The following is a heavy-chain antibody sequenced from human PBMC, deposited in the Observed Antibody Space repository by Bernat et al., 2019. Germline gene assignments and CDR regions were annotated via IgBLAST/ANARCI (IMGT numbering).Heavy chain of an antibody. CDR3: ARGGGWAGAADN. Sequence: EVQLVESGGALVQPGGSLRLSCAASGFSFSNSEMSWVRQAPGKGLEWLSYISESGDNTYYADSVKGRFTSSRDNTKNSMYLQMNSLRAEDTALYYCARGGGWAGAADNWGQGTLVTVSS. D-gene: IGHD1-26*01. J-gene: IGHJ1*01. CDR2: ISESGDNT. CDR1: GFSFSNSE. V-gene: IGHV3-48*03.